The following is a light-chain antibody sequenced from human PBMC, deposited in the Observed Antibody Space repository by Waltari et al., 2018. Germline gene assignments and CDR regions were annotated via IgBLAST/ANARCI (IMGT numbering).Light chain of an antibody. Sequence: DIVMTQSPDSLAVSLGERATINCKSSQSVLYSSNNKNYLAWYQQKPGQPPKLLIYWASTRESGVPVRFSGGGSGTDFTLTISSLQAEDVAVYYCQQYYSTPLTFGGGTKVEIK. CDR2: WAS. CDR3: QQYYSTPLT. J-gene: IGKJ4*01. V-gene: IGKV4-1*01. CDR1: QSVLYSSNNKNY.